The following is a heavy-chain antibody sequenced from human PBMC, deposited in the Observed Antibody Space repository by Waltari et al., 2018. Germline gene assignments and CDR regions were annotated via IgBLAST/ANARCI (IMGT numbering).Heavy chain of an antibody. CDR3: TRTRYCSTTSCQVDWFDP. V-gene: IGHV3-74*01. Sequence: QARGEGLVCVLSINGEGGSTSYADSVKGRFTISRDNANNRLHLQMNSLRAEDTAVYYCTRTRYCSTTSCQVDWFDPWGQGTLVTVSS. D-gene: IGHD2-2*01. J-gene: IGHJ5*02. CDR2: INGEGGST.